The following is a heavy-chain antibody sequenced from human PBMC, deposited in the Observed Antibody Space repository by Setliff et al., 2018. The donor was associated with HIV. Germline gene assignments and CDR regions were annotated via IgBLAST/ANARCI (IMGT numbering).Heavy chain of an antibody. Sequence: ASVKVSCKASGYTFTGYYMHWVRQAPGQGLEWMGWINPNNGGTSYAQKFQGRVTMTTDTSTSTAYMELRSLRSDDTAVYYCARTTTLAVASSWGQGTLVTVSS. J-gene: IGHJ5*02. CDR1: GYTFTGYY. CDR3: ARTTTLAVASS. V-gene: IGHV1-2*02. CDR2: INPNNGGT. D-gene: IGHD6-19*01.